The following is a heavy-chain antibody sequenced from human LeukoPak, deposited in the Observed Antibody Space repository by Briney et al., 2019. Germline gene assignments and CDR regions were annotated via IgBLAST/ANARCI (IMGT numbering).Heavy chain of an antibody. D-gene: IGHD2-2*01. J-gene: IGHJ6*03. CDR3: ARGYCSSTSCPTHYYYYYMDV. Sequence: ASVKVSCKASGGTFNRHAISWVRQAPGQGLEWMGWISAYNGNTNYAQKLQGRVTMTTDTSTSTAYMELRSLRSDDTAVYYCARGYCSSTSCPTHYYYYYMDVWGKGTTVTVSS. CDR1: GGTFNRHA. V-gene: IGHV1-18*01. CDR2: ISAYNGNT.